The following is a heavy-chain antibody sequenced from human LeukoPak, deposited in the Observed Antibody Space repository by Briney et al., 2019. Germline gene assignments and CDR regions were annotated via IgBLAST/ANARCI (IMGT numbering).Heavy chain of an antibody. CDR2: INSRSSTI. CDR1: GFTVSSNY. J-gene: IGHJ5*02. V-gene: IGHV3-48*04. CDR3: VRGGPSTWS. Sequence: GGSLRLSCAASGFTVSSNYMSWVRQAPGKGLEWVSFINSRSSTIYYADSVKGRFTISRDNAKNTVYLQMNNLRAEDTAVYYCVRGGPSTWSWGQGTLVTVSS. D-gene: IGHD2-15*01.